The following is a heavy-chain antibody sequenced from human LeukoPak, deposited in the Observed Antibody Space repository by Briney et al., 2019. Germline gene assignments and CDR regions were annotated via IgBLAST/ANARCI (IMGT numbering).Heavy chain of an antibody. J-gene: IGHJ4*02. CDR3: AKETDDVSGSLCDY. V-gene: IGHV3-23*01. CDR2: LSVSGGRP. D-gene: IGHD3-22*01. CDR1: GFTFSSYW. Sequence: PGGSLRLSCAASGFTFSSYWMSWVRQAPGKGLEWVSYLSVSGGRPHYAASVKGRFTISRDNSKNTLYLQMNSLRAEDTAVYYCAKETDDVSGSLCDYWGQGTLVSVSS.